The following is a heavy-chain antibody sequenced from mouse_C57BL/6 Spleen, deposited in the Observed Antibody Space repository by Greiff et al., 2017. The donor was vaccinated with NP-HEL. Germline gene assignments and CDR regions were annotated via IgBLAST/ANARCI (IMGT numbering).Heavy chain of an antibody. CDR2: IDPEDGDT. D-gene: IGHD2-2*01. J-gene: IGHJ3*01. CDR3: TTGYDGSWFAY. CDR1: GFNIKDYY. V-gene: IGHV14-1*01. Sequence: EVQLQQSGAELVRPGASVKLSCTASGFNIKDYYMHWVKQRPEQGLEWIGRIDPEDGDTEYAQKFQGKATMTADTSSNTAYLQLSSLTSVDTAVYYCTTGYDGSWFAYWGQGTLVTVSA.